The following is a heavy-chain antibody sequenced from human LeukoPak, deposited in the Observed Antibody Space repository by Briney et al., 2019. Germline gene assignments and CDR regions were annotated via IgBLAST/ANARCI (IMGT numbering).Heavy chain of an antibody. Sequence: SETLSLTCTVSGGSLNNYYWTWIRQPPGRGLEWIGHIYYSGSTYYNPSLKSRDTISVDTSKDQFTLKLSSVTAAVTAVYYCARQAWLLDYWGPGTLVTVAS. V-gene: IGHV4-59*08. CDR2: IYYSGST. J-gene: IGHJ4*02. D-gene: IGHD5-12*01. CDR1: GGSLNNYY. CDR3: ARQAWLLDY.